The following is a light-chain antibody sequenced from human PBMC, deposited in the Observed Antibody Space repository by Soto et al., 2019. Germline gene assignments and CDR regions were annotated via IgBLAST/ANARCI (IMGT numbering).Light chain of an antibody. CDR2: DVN. V-gene: IGLV2-14*01. CDR1: SSDVGAYDY. Sequence: QSALTQPASVSGSPGQSITISCTGSSSDVGAYDYVSWYQQHPGKAPKLMIYDVNNRPSGVSNRFSGSKSGNTASLTISGLQAEDEADYYCSSSTRISTLRFVFGTGTKVTVL. J-gene: IGLJ1*01. CDR3: SSSTRISTLRFV.